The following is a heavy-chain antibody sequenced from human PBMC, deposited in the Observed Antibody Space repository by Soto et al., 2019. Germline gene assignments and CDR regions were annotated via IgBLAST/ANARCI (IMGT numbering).Heavy chain of an antibody. CDR3: ARSSGGNFGIIIEGSNWFDP. J-gene: IGHJ5*02. D-gene: IGHD3-16*02. Sequence: ASVQVSCKAPGDTFTSYYLNWVRQAPGQGLEWMGVINPHGWSTKYAQKFQGRVTMTRDTSRSTVYMELRSLRSDDTAIYYCARSSGGNFGIIIEGSNWFDPWGQGTLVTVSS. CDR2: INPHGWST. CDR1: GDTFTSYY. V-gene: IGHV1-46*03.